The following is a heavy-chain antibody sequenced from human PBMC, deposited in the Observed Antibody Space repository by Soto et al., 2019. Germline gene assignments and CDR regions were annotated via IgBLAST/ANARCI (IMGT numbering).Heavy chain of an antibody. CDR3: AKAPSTVVNPGDAFDI. CDR1: KCVYRGYP. J-gene: IGHJ3*02. D-gene: IGHD4-17*01. V-gene: IGHV3-23*01. CDR2: ISGSGGST. Sequence: GGSERKTVAASKCVYRGYPMSRERQAPGKGLEWVSAISGSGGSTYYADSVKGRFTISRDNSKNTLYLQMNSLRAEDTAVYYCAKAPSTVVNPGDAFDIWGQGTMVTVSS.